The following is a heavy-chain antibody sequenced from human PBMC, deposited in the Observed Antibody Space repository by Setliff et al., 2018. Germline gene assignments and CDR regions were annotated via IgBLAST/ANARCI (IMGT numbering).Heavy chain of an antibody. D-gene: IGHD3-10*01. V-gene: IGHV2-5*02. CDR1: GFSLRNSGVG. CDR3: ARFGEFLGLGY. CDR2: IYWDDDK. Sequence: SGPTLVNPTQTLTLTCTLSGFSLRNSGVGVGWIRQPPGKALEWLALIYWDDDKRYSPSLKSRLTITRDTSKNQVVLRMTNMDPVDTATYYCARFGEFLGLGYWGQGTVVTVS. J-gene: IGHJ4*02.